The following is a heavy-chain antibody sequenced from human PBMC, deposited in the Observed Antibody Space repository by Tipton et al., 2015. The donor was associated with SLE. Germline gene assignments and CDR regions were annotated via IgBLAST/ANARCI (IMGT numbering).Heavy chain of an antibody. CDR1: GGSFSGYY. V-gene: IGHV4-34*01. D-gene: IGHD1-1*01. J-gene: IGHJ4*02. Sequence: TLSLTCEVDGGSFSGYYWSWIRQPPGKGLEWIGYSYYNGNSNYSPSLKSRVTISVDTSKNQFSLKLSSVTAADTAVYYCARADLNWNYFDYWGQGTLVTVSS. CDR3: ARADLNWNYFDY. CDR2: SYYNGNS.